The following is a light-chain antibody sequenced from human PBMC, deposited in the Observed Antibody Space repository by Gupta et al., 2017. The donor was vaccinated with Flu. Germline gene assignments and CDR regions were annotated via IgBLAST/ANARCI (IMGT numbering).Light chain of an antibody. J-gene: IGLJ1*01. V-gene: IGLV1-51*01. CDR3: ATGNSGDTPRGV. CDR1: RSTISNNY. Sequence: QSVLTQPPSVSAAAGQGVTISCSGSRSTISNNYFSWYQQGPATTPKLLIYEKDKRPSGIPDGFFAATSCRSATPPITGLQTGDDDDDYCATGNSGDTPRGVFGTGT. CDR2: EKD.